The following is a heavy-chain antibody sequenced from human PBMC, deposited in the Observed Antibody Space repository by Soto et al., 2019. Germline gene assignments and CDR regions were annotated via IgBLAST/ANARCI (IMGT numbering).Heavy chain of an antibody. CDR2: ISYDGSNK. CDR1: GFTFSSYG. D-gene: IGHD3-22*01. CDR3: AKKSYDDSRALDY. V-gene: IGHV3-30*18. J-gene: IGHJ4*02. Sequence: QVQLVESGGGVVQPGRSLRLSCAASGFTFSSYGMHWVRQAPGKGLEWVAVISYDGSNKYYADSVKGRFTISRDNSKNTQKMKMSTLRADDKAGYYDAKKSYDDSRALDYWGQGTLVTVSS.